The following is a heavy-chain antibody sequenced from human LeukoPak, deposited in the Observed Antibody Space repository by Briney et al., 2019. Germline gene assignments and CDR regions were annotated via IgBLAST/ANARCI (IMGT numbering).Heavy chain of an antibody. Sequence: ASVKVSCKASGYTFTGYYMHWVRQAPGQGLEWMGWINPNSGGTNYAQKFQGRVTMTRDTSISTAYMELSRLRSDDTAVYYCARTGYSGYDPAIDYWGQGALVTVSS. V-gene: IGHV1-2*02. D-gene: IGHD5-12*01. CDR3: ARTGYSGYDPAIDY. J-gene: IGHJ4*02. CDR2: INPNSGGT. CDR1: GYTFTGYY.